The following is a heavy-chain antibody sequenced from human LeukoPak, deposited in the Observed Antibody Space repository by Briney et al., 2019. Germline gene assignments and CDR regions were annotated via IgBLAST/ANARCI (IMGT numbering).Heavy chain of an antibody. Sequence: PGGSLGLSCAASGFTFSSYAMGWVRQAPGKGLEWVSAISGSGGSTYYADSVKGRFTISRDNSKNTLYLQMNSLRAEDTAVYYCAKDPGLLWFGESQYFDYWGQGTLVTVSS. V-gene: IGHV3-23*01. J-gene: IGHJ4*02. D-gene: IGHD3-10*01. CDR1: GFTFSSYA. CDR2: ISGSGGST. CDR3: AKDPGLLWFGESQYFDY.